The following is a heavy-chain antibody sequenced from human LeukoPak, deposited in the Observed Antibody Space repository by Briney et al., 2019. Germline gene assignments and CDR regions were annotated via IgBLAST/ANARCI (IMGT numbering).Heavy chain of an antibody. CDR3: ARDSYYYDSSGYYRYDY. CDR1: GFSFSRYS. D-gene: IGHD3-22*01. V-gene: IGHV3-48*01. J-gene: IGHJ4*02. CDR2: ISGSGSAM. Sequence: GGSLRLSCVASGFSFSRYSMNWVRQAPGKGLEWISYISGSGSAMYYADSVKGRFSISRDNAKNSLYLQMNSLRAEDTAVYYCARDSYYYDSSGYYRYDYWGQGTLVTVSS.